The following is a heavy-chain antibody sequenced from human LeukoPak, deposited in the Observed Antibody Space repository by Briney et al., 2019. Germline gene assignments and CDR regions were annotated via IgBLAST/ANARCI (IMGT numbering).Heavy chain of an antibody. V-gene: IGHV4-59*01. Sequence: SETLSRTCTVSGVSINSYYWSWIRQPPGKGLECIGHIYYTGSTYYKPSLESRVTISVDTAKNQISLKLGSVTAPDTAVHYCARYEEFSTGYSASSPRHYFDYWGQGTLVTVSS. J-gene: IGHJ4*02. CDR3: ARYEEFSTGYSASSPRHYFDY. D-gene: IGHD3/OR15-3a*01. CDR2: IYYTGST. CDR1: GVSINSYY.